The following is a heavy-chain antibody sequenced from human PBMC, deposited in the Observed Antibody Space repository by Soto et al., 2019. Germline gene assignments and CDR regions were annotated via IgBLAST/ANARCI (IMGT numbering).Heavy chain of an antibody. Sequence: ASVKVSCKASGYTFTSYAMHWVRQAPGQRLEWMGWINAGNGNTKYSQKFQGRVTITRDTSASTAYMELSSLRSEDTAVYYCARGGIAAAGYYYDMDVWGQGTTVTVSS. CDR2: INAGNGNT. CDR3: ARGGIAAAGYYYDMDV. CDR1: GYTFTSYA. J-gene: IGHJ6*02. V-gene: IGHV1-3*01. D-gene: IGHD6-13*01.